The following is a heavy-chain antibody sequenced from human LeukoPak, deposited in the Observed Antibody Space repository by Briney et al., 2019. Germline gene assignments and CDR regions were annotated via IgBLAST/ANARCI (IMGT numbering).Heavy chain of an antibody. V-gene: IGHV3-21*05. CDR2: ISSSSSYI. D-gene: IGHD1-20*01. J-gene: IGHJ4*02. CDR1: GFTFSSYR. Sequence: GGSLRLSCVASGFTFSSYRMNWVRQAPGKGLEWVSYISSSSSYIYYADSVKGRFTISRDNAKNSLYLQMNSLRAEDTAVYYCARMVTGRTSRRPIDYWGQGTLVTVSS. CDR3: ARMVTGRTSRRPIDY.